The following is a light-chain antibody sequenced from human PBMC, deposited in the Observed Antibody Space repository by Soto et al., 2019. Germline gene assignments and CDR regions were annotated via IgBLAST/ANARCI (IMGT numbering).Light chain of an antibody. CDR2: GAS. CDR3: QQYGSSLIT. Sequence: EIVLTQSPGTLCLSPGERATLSCRASQRVISSYLAWYQQKPGQAPRLLIYGASSRATGIPDRFSGCGSGTDLSLTITRLEPEDCAVYYCQQYGSSLITFGPGTKVDIK. J-gene: IGKJ3*01. CDR1: QRVISSY. V-gene: IGKV3-20*01.